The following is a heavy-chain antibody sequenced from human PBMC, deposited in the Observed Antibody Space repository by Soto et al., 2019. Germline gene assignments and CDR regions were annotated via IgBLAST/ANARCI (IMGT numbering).Heavy chain of an antibody. J-gene: IGHJ4*02. CDR1: GFTFSSYW. CDR2: INSDGSST. V-gene: IGHV3-74*01. CDR3: ARVYCSGGSSYHHDY. D-gene: IGHD2-15*01. Sequence: EVQLVESGGGLVQPGGSLRLSCAASGFTFSSYWMHWVRQAPGKGLVWVSRINSDGSSTSYADSVKGRFTISRDNAKTTLYLQMNSLRAEDTAVYYCARVYCSGGSSYHHDYWGQGTLVTVSS.